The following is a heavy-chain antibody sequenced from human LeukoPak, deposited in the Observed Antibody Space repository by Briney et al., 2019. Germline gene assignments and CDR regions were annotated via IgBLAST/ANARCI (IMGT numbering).Heavy chain of an antibody. CDR3: ARGGVWIQLWLNWFDP. CDR1: GYTFTSYY. D-gene: IGHD5-18*01. V-gene: IGHV1-46*01. Sequence: ASVKVSCKASGYTFTSYYMHWVRQAPGQGLEWMGIINPSGGSTSYAQKFQGRVTMTRDMSTSTVYMELSSLRSEDTAVYYCARGGVWIQLWLNWFDPWGQGTLVTVSS. J-gene: IGHJ5*02. CDR2: INPSGGST.